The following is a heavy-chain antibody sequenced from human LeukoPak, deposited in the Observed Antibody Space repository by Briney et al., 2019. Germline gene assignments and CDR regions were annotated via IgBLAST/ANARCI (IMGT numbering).Heavy chain of an antibody. CDR1: GGSISSSSYY. V-gene: IGHV4-39*01. CDR2: IYYSGST. D-gene: IGHD5-24*01. Sequence: PSETLSLTCTVSGGSISSSSYYWGWIRQPPGKGLEWIGSIYYSGSTYYNPSLKSRVTISVDTSKNQFSLKLSSVTAADTAVYYCARRGDGYNRIWFDPWGQGTLVTISS. CDR3: ARRGDGYNRIWFDP. J-gene: IGHJ5*02.